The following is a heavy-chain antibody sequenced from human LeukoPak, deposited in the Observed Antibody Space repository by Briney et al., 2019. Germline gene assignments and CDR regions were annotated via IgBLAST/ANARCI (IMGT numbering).Heavy chain of an antibody. D-gene: IGHD6-25*01. Sequence: PGGSLRLSCAASGFTFSNYAMSWVRQAPGKGLEWVSGISGSGSGTYYADSVKGRFTISRDNSKNTLSLQMITLIAENTAADYGAKGVRSWGSSAIGPDAFDIWGQGTMVTVSS. CDR2: ISGSGSGT. CDR1: GFTFSNYA. CDR3: AKGVRSWGSSAIGPDAFDI. J-gene: IGHJ3*02. V-gene: IGHV3-23*01.